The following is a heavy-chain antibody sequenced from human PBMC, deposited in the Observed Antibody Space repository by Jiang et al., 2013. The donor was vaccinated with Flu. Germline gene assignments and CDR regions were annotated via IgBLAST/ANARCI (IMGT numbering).Heavy chain of an antibody. Sequence: YPFTPYFIHWVRQAPGQGLEWMGIINPAGGAADYAQKFQGRVAMTRDTSTSTVYMELSNLRSDDTAVYYCAKDAVVAAGTAWFDPWGQGTLVTVSP. V-gene: IGHV1-46*01. J-gene: IGHJ5*02. CDR1: YPFTPYF. CDR3: AKDAVVAAGTAWFDP. CDR2: INPAGGAA. D-gene: IGHD2-15*01.